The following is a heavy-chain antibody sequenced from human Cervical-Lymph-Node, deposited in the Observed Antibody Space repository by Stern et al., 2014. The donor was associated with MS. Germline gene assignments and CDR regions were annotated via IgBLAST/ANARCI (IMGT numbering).Heavy chain of an antibody. CDR1: GYTLTSSG. V-gene: IGHV1-18*01. CDR2: TSAENGNT. D-gene: IGHD5-12*01. J-gene: IGHJ6*02. Sequence: QVQLVQSGAGVKKPGASVKVSCKASGYTLTSSGITWVRQAPGQGLEWMGWTSAENGNTNYAQKLQGRVTMTTETSTSTAYMEVRSLGSDDTAVYSCARGRGSAGMDVWGQGTTVTVSS. CDR3: ARGRGSAGMDV.